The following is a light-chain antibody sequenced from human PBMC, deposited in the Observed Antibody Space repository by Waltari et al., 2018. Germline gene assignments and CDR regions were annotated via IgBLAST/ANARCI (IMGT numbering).Light chain of an antibody. J-gene: IGKJ5*01. Sequence: EIVVTQSPATLSVSPGERATLFCRASHNVRNKLAWYQQKLGQAPRLLIYGASIRTTDFPTRFSGSGSETEFALTITNVQPEDFAIYYCQQYHEWPPLAFGQGTRL. CDR3: QQYHEWPPLA. CDR1: HNVRNK. V-gene: IGKV3-15*01. CDR2: GAS.